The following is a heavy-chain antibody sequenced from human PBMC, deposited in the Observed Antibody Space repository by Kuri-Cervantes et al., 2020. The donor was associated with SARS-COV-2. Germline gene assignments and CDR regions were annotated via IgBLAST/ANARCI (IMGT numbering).Heavy chain of an antibody. CDR3: ARGEGKDYYDSGLNWFDP. V-gene: IGHV3-11*04. J-gene: IGHJ5*02. CDR1: GGSISSYY. Sequence: GESLKISCTVSGGSISSYYWSWIRQPPGKGLEWVSYISSSGSTIYYADSVKGRFTISRDNAKNSLYLQMNSLRAEDTAVYYCARGEGKDYYDSGLNWFDPWGQGTLVTVSS. CDR2: ISSSGSTI. D-gene: IGHD3-22*01.